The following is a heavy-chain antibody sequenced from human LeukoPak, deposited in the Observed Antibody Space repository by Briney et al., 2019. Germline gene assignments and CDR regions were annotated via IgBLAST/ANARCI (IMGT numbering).Heavy chain of an antibody. CDR1: GGTFSSYA. D-gene: IGHD5-24*01. V-gene: IGHV1-69*05. CDR2: IIPIFGTA. CDR3: ARDQVDGYNFDY. J-gene: IGHJ4*02. Sequence: SVQVSCKASGGTFSSYAISWVRQAPGQGLEWMGRIIPIFGTANYAQKFQGRVTITTDESTSTAYMELSSLRSEDTAVYYCARDQVDGYNFDYWGQGTLVTVSS.